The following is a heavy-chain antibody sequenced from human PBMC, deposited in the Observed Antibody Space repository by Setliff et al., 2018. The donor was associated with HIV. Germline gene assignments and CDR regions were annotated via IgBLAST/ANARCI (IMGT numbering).Heavy chain of an antibody. V-gene: IGHV4-61*02. CDR2: IYTSGST. J-gene: IGHJ4*02. CDR3: ARGGSYDTFDY. Sequence: SETLSLTCTVSGDSISSGNYYWTWIRQPAGKALGWIGRIYTSGSTNYNPSLKSRVTMSIDTSKKQFSLKLASVTAADTAVYYCARGGSYDTFDYWGQGTLVTVSS. CDR1: GDSISSGNYY. D-gene: IGHD3-22*01.